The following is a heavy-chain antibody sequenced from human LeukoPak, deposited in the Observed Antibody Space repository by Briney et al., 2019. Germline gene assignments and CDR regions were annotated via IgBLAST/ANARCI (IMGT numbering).Heavy chain of an antibody. CDR3: ARENNDILTGYYRGNDAFDI. CDR1: GYTFTSYG. J-gene: IGHJ3*02. Sequence: ASVKVSCKASGYTFTSYGISWVRQAPGQGLEWMGWISAYNGNTNYAQKLQGRVTMTTDTSTSTAYMELRSLRSDDTAVYYCARENNDILTGYYRGNDAFDIWGQGTMVTVSS. CDR2: ISAYNGNT. V-gene: IGHV1-18*01. D-gene: IGHD3-9*01.